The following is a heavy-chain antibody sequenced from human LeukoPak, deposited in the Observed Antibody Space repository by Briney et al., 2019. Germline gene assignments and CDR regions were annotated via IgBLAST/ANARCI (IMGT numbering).Heavy chain of an antibody. J-gene: IGHJ4*02. CDR1: GGSISSGGYY. CDR2: IYYSGST. Sequence: SETLSLTCTVSGGSISSGGYYWSWIRQHPGKGLEWIGYIYYSGSTYYNPSLKSRVTISVDTFKNQFSLKLSSVTAADTAVYYCATILHYYGSFDYWGQGTLVTVSS. D-gene: IGHD3-10*01. CDR3: ATILHYYGSFDY. V-gene: IGHV4-31*03.